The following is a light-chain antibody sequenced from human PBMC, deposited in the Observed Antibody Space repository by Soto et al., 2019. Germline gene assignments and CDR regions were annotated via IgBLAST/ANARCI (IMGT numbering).Light chain of an antibody. CDR2: AVS. CDR1: QSVSSSY. Sequence: EIVLTQPPGTLSSSPGERATLSCRASQSVSSSYLAWYQQKPGQAPRLLIYAVSSRATGIPDRFSGSGSGTDFNLTIRRLEPEDFAVYYCQHYGNSPPYTFGRGTKVDIK. V-gene: IGKV3-20*01. J-gene: IGKJ2*01. CDR3: QHYGNSPPYT.